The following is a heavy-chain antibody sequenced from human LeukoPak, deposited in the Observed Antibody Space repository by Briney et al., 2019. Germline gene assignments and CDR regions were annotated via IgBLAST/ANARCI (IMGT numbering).Heavy chain of an antibody. V-gene: IGHV4-30-4*08. J-gene: IGHJ4*02. D-gene: IGHD2-2*01. CDR3: ARTVVVVVPAAMVFDY. CDR2: IYYSGST. CDR1: GGSISSGDYY. Sequence: SQTLSLTCTVSGGSISSGDYYWSWIRQPPGKGLEWIGYIYYSGSTYYNPSLKSRVTISVDTSKNQFSLKLSSVTAADTAVYYCARTVVVVVPAAMVFDYWGQGTLVTVS.